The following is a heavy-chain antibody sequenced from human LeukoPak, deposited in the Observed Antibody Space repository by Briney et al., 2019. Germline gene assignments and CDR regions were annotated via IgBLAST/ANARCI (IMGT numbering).Heavy chain of an antibody. D-gene: IGHD5-18*01. CDR2: IYHNGNT. V-gene: IGHV4-30-2*01. J-gene: IGHJ4*02. CDR1: SXSXXSGGYS. Sequence: XSLTXXXSSXSXXSGGYSWSWIRQPPGTGLEWIGYIYHNGNTYYSPSLKSRVTISVDRSKNQLSLKLSSVTAADTAMYYCASGGYSYGFDYWGQGTLVTVSS. CDR3: ASGGYSYGFDY.